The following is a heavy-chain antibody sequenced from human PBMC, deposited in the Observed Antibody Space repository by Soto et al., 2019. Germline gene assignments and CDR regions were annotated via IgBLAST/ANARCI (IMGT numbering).Heavy chain of an antibody. J-gene: IGHJ6*02. CDR1: GFTFSNYG. D-gene: IGHD6-6*01. Sequence: GGSLRLSCAASGFTFSNYGMHWVRQAPGKGLEWVAVIWFDGSNEYYADSVRGRFTISRDNSKNTLYLQMDSLRAGDTAVYYCARDELSSSWGCDYGMDVWGQGTTVTVSS. CDR2: IWFDGSNE. V-gene: IGHV3-33*01. CDR3: ARDELSSSWGCDYGMDV.